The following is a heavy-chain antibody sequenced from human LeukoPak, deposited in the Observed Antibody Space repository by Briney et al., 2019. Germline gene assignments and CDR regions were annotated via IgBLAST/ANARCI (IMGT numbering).Heavy chain of an antibody. CDR2: ISAYNGNT. Sequence: VASVKVSCKASGYTFTSYGISWVRQAPGQGLEWMGWISAYNGNTNYAQKLQGRVTMTTDTSTSTAYMELRSLRSDDTAVYYCARCPSDYYDSSGYYPYYYYYYMDVWGKGTTVTISS. D-gene: IGHD3-22*01. V-gene: IGHV1-18*01. CDR1: GYTFTSYG. CDR3: ARCPSDYYDSSGYYPYYYYYYMDV. J-gene: IGHJ6*03.